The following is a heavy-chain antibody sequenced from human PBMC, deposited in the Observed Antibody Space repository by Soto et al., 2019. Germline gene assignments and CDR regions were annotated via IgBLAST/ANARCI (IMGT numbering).Heavy chain of an antibody. Sequence: GGSLRLSCAASGFTFSSYAMHWVRQAPGKGLEYVSAISSNGGSTYYANSVKGRFTISRDNSKNTLYLQMGSLRAEDMAVYYCARRPIGELSGYYYYYYTNFCGKGIMVTGSS. J-gene: IGHJ6*03. CDR2: ISSNGGST. V-gene: IGHV3-64*01. D-gene: IGHD3-16*02. CDR3: ARRPIGELSGYYYYYYTNF. CDR1: GFTFSSYA.